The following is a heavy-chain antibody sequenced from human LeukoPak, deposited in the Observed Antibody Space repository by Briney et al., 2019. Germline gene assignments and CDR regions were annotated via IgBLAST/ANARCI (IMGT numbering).Heavy chain of an antibody. CDR3: ARGSYYGSGSYYNRQYYYYGMDV. CDR2: INHSGST. CDR1: GGSFSGYY. J-gene: IGHJ6*04. Sequence: PSETLSLTCAVYGGSFSGYYWSWIRQPPGKGLEWIGEINHSGSTNYNPSLKSQVTISVDTSKNQFSLKLSSVTAADTAVYYCARGSYYGSGSYYNRQYYYYGMDVWGKGTTVTVSS. D-gene: IGHD3-10*01. V-gene: IGHV4-34*01.